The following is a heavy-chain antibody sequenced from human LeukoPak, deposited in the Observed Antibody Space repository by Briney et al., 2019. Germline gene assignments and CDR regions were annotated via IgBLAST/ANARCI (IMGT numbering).Heavy chain of an antibody. V-gene: IGHV1-8*01. CDR1: GYTFTSYD. D-gene: IGHD4-17*01. CDR3: ARAPMTTVTTCFDY. CDR2: MNPNSGNT. J-gene: IGHJ4*02. Sequence: ASVKVSCKASGYTFTSYDINWARQATGQGLEWMGWMNPNSGNTGYAQKFQGRVTMTRNTSISTAYMELSSLRSEDTAVYYCARAPMTTVTTCFDYWGQGTLVTVSS.